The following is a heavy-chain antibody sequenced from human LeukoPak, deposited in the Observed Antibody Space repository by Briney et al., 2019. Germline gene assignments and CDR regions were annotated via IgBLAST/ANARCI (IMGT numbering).Heavy chain of an antibody. CDR2: LTDSGGTT. V-gene: IGHV3-23*01. CDR1: GFTFGNYA. Sequence: PGGSLRLSCVAPGFTFGNYAMGWLRQAPGRRPEWVSSLTDSGGTTYYVDSVKGRFAISRDDAKNSLYLQMNSLRAEDTAVYYCARQSYYDNSGYYLDYVDYWGQGTLVTVSS. CDR3: ARQSYYDNSGYYLDYVDY. D-gene: IGHD3-22*01. J-gene: IGHJ4*02.